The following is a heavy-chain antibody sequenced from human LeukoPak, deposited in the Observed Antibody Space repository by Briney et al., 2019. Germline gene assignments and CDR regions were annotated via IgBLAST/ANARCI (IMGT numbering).Heavy chain of an antibody. Sequence: SETLSLTCTVSGGSISSYYWSWIRQPAGKGLEWIGRIYTSGSTNYNPSLKSRVTISVDTSKNQFSLKLNSVTAADTAVYYCARFSASYRPFDYWGQGTLVTVSS. CDR3: ARFSASYRPFDY. CDR2: IYTSGST. CDR1: GGSISSYY. D-gene: IGHD1-26*01. V-gene: IGHV4-4*07. J-gene: IGHJ4*02.